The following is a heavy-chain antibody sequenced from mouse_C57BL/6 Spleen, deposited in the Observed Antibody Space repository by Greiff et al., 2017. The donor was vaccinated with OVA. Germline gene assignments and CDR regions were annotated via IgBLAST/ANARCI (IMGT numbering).Heavy chain of an antibody. CDR2: IDPANGNT. CDR1: GFNIKNTY. D-gene: IGHD1-1*01. CDR3: PRGYGSSPSYWYFDV. J-gene: IGHJ1*03. V-gene: IGHV14-3*01. Sequence: EVQLQESVAELVRPGASVKLSCTASGFNIKNTYMHWVKQRPEQGLEWIGRIDPANGNTKYAPKFQGKATITADTSSNTAYLQLSSLTSEDTAIYYCPRGYGSSPSYWYFDVWGTGTTVTVSS.